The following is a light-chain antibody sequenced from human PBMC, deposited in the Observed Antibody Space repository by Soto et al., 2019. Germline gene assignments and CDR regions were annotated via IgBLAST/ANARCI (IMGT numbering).Light chain of an antibody. Sequence: QSVLTQPPSVSAAPVQTVTISCSGSSSNIGNNYVSWYQQLPGTAPKLLIYDNNKRPSGIPDRFSGSKSGTSATLGITGLQTGDEADYYCGTWDSSLSAVFGGGTKLTVL. J-gene: IGLJ2*01. CDR3: GTWDSSLSAV. V-gene: IGLV1-51*01. CDR1: SSNIGNNY. CDR2: DNN.